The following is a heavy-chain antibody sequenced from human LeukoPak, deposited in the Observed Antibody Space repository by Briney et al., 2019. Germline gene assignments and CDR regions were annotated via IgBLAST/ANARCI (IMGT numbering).Heavy chain of an antibody. CDR2: INFNSGDT. J-gene: IGHJ4*02. CDR3: ARDGY. Sequence: ASVKVSCKASGYTSTGYYLHWVRQAPGQGLEWMGWINFNSGDTAYAQKFQGRVTMTRDTSIRTAYMEVSRLRSDDTAVYYCARDGYWGQGTLVTVSS. D-gene: IGHD3-22*01. CDR1: GYTSTGYY. V-gene: IGHV1-2*02.